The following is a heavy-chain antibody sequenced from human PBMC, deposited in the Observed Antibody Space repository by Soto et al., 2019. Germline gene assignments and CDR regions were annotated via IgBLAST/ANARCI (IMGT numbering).Heavy chain of an antibody. D-gene: IGHD6-6*01. V-gene: IGHV3-74*01. J-gene: IGHJ4*02. CDR2: IDGAGRST. CDR1: GFTFSSYW. CDR3: ARVGSTSWY. Sequence: EVQLVESGGGLVQPGGSLRLSCAASGFTFSSYWMHWVRQPPGKGLVWVSRIDGAGRSTNYAGSVKGRFTISRDNAKNTLYLQMNSLRAEDTAVYYCARVGSTSWYWGQGTLVTVSS.